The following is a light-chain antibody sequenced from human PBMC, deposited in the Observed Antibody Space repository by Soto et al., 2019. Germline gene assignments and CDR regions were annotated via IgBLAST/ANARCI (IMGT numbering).Light chain of an antibody. CDR3: QRYNTAVMA. CDR1: QGISKY. CDR2: AAS. V-gene: IGKV1-27*01. Sequence: DIQMTQSPSSLSASVGDRVTITCRASQGISKYLAWYQQKPGEAPNLLIYAASTLQSGVPSRFSGGGSGTDFTLTISSLQPEDVGSYYCQRYNTAVMAFGQGTRLDIK. J-gene: IGKJ5*01.